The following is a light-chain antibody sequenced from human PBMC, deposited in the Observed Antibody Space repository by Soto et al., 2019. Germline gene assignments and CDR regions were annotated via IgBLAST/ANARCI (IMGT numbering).Light chain of an antibody. CDR2: EVS. CDR3: CSYAGSTTFVV. CDR1: RSDVGTYNL. J-gene: IGLJ1*01. V-gene: IGLV2-23*02. Sequence: QSDLTQPASVSGSPGQSITISCTGTRSDVGTYNLVSWYQQHPGKAPKLMIYEVSKRPSGVSNRFSGSKSGNAASLTISGLQAEDEADYYCCSYAGSTTFVVFGTGTKVTVL.